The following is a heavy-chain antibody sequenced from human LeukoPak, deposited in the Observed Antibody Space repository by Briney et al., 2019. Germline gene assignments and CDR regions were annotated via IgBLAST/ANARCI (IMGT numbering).Heavy chain of an antibody. V-gene: IGHV4-31*03. CDR2: IYYSGST. CDR1: GGSISSGGYY. Sequence: KASETLSLTCTVSGGSISSGGYYWSWIRQHPGKGLEWIGYIYYSGSTYYNPSLKSRVTISVDTSKNQFSLKLSSVTAADTAVYYCARAGLSQIQPYLIDYWGQGTLVTVSS. D-gene: IGHD5-18*01. J-gene: IGHJ4*02. CDR3: ARAGLSQIQPYLIDY.